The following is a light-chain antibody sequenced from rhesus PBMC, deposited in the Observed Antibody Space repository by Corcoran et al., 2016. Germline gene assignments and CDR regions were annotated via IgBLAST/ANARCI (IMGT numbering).Light chain of an antibody. CDR3: QQYKSYPRT. J-gene: IGKJ1*01. CDR2: AAT. Sequence: DIQMTQSPSSLSASVGDTVTITCRASQGISSYLNWFKQKPGKAPKLLIYAATTLQSGVPSRFSGSGSGTDFTLTISSLQPEDFATYYCQQYKSYPRTFGQGTKVEIK. CDR1: QGISSY. V-gene: IGKV1-28*02.